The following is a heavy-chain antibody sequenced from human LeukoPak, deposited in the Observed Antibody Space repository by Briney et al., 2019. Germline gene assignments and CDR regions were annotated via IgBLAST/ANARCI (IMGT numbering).Heavy chain of an antibody. Sequence: EASVKVSCKASGGTFSSYAISWVRQAPGQGLEWMGRIIPILGIANYAQKFQGRVTITADKSTSTAYMELSSLRSEDTAVYYCATLLGYSYGSNWYFDLWGRGTLVTVSS. J-gene: IGHJ2*01. CDR1: GGTFSSYA. CDR3: ATLLGYSYGSNWYFDL. V-gene: IGHV1-69*04. D-gene: IGHD5-18*01. CDR2: IIPILGIA.